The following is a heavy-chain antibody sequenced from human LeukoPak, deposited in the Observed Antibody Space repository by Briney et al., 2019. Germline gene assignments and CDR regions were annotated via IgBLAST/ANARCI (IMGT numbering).Heavy chain of an antibody. J-gene: IGHJ4*02. Sequence: SQTLSLTCTVSGGSISSGGYYWSWIRQHPGKGLEWIGYIYYSGSTYYNPSLKSRVTISVDTSKNQFSLKLSSVTAADTAVYYCARVVSGNSFWLDFDYWGQGTLVTVSS. D-gene: IGHD4-23*01. CDR3: ARVVSGNSFWLDFDY. V-gene: IGHV4-31*03. CDR1: GGSISSGGYY. CDR2: IYYSGST.